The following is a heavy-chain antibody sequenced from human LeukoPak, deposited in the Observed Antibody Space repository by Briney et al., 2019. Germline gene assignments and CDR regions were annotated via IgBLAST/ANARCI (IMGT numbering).Heavy chain of an antibody. J-gene: IGHJ6*03. CDR3: ARVGYYPDYYMDV. D-gene: IGHD2-21*01. V-gene: IGHV4-39*07. CDR2: IYYSGST. Sequence: SETLSLTCTVSGGSISSSSYYWGWIRQPPGTGLEWIGSIYYSGSTYYNPSLKSRVTISVDTSKNQFSLKLSSVTAADTAVYYCARVGYYPDYYMDVWGKGTTVTVSS. CDR1: GGSISSSSYY.